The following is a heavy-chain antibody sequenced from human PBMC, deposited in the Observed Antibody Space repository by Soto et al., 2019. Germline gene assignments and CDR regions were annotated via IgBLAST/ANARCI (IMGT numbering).Heavy chain of an antibody. CDR1: GFTFSIYA. CDR2: ISTNGGST. Sequence: GGSLRLSCSASGFTFSIYAMHWVRQDPGKGLEYVSSISTNGGSTHYADSVKGRFTISRDNSKSTLYLQMNSLRAGDTALYYCAKGRSYYYYYGVDVWGQGTTVTVSS. CDR3: AKGRSYYYYYGVDV. V-gene: IGHV3-64*04. J-gene: IGHJ6*02.